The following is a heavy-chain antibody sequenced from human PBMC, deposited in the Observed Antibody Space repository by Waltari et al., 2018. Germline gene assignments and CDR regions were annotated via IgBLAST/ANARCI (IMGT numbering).Heavy chain of an antibody. J-gene: IGHJ4*02. CDR1: GFTFSSYS. V-gene: IGHV3-48*01. CDR2: ISSCSSTI. Sequence: EVQLVESGGGLVQPGGSLRLSCAASGFTFSSYSMNWVRQAPGKGLEWVSYISSCSSTIYYADSVKGRFTISRDNAKNSLYLQMNSLRAEDTAVYYCARLRGDYPDYWGQGTLVTVSS. CDR3: ARLRGDYPDY. D-gene: IGHD4-17*01.